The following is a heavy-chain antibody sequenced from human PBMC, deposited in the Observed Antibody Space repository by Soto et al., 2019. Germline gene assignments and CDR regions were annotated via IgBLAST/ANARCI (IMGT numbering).Heavy chain of an antibody. CDR1: GFTISSSNW. CDR2: IYHSGST. D-gene: IGHD4-17*01. J-gene: IGHJ5*02. Sequence: PSETLSLTCAFSGFTISSSNWWSWVRQPPGKGLEWIGEIYHSGSTNYNPSLKSRVTISVDKSKNQFSLKLSSVTAADTAVYYCARVWTTVTNWFDPWGQGTLVTVSS. V-gene: IGHV4-4*02. CDR3: ARVWTTVTNWFDP.